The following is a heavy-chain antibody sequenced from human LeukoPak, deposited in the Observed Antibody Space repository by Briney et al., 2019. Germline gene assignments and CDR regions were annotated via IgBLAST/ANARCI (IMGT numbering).Heavy chain of an antibody. D-gene: IGHD4-17*01. Sequence: ASVEVSCKASGYSFTSYGISWVRQAPGQGLEWMGWIRGSNGDTNYAQKFQGRVTVTTDTSTNTAYLELRSLRSDDTAVYYCARDTGFGDNGVDYWGQGTLVTVSS. J-gene: IGHJ4*02. V-gene: IGHV1-18*01. CDR2: IRGSNGDT. CDR3: ARDTGFGDNGVDY. CDR1: GYSFTSYG.